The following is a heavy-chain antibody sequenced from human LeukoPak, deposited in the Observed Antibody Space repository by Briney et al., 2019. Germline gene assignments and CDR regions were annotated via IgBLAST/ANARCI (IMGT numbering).Heavy chain of an antibody. J-gene: IGHJ5*02. CDR2: IRYDGSNK. CDR1: GFTFNSYG. Sequence: EPGGSLRLSCAASGFTFNSYGMHWVRQAPGKGLEWVAFIRYDGSNKYYADSVKGRFTISRDNSKNTLYLQMNSLRAEDTAVYYWSKDPANFFRGSYNWVDPLGQGTL. D-gene: IGHD2-15*01. CDR3: SKDPANFFRGSYNWVDP. V-gene: IGHV3-30*02.